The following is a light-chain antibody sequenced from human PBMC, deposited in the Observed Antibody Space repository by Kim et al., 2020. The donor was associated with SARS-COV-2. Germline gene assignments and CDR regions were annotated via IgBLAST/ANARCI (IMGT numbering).Light chain of an antibody. CDR1: QTISSW. J-gene: IGKJ1*01. CDR3: QQYYVSSGT. V-gene: IGKV1-5*01. CDR2: DAS. Sequence: DIQMTQSPSTLSASVGDRDTITCRASQTISSWLAWYQQKPGKAPELLIYDASSLQSGVPSRFSGSGSGTEFSLTISSLQPDDFATYYCQQYYVSSGTFGPGTKVDIK.